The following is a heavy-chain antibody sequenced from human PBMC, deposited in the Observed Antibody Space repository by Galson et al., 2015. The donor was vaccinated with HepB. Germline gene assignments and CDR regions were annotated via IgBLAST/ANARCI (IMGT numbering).Heavy chain of an antibody. CDR2: ISNDGSNK. Sequence: SLRLSCAASGFPFTAYGLHWVRQAPGKGLEWVAVISNDGSNKYYADSVKGRFTISRDDSKNTVDLQMNSLRVEDTALYYCANPTPREMNDAFDFRGQVTMVTVSS. J-gene: IGHJ3*01. CDR1: GFPFTAYG. CDR3: ANPTPREMNDAFDF. V-gene: IGHV3-30*18.